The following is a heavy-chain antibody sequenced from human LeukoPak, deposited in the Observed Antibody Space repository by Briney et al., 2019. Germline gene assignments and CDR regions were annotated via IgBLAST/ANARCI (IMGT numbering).Heavy chain of an antibody. CDR1: GSSISGYY. D-gene: IGHD3-10*01. CDR2: IYTSGTT. J-gene: IGHJ4*02. V-gene: IGHV4-4*07. Sequence: PSETLSHTCTVSGSSISGYYWSWIRQPAGKGLEWIGHIYTSGTTNYNPSLKSRLTVSLDTSRNQFSLKLSSVTAADTAVYYCVRNPIRGFGELRDWGQGMLVTVSS. CDR3: VRNPIRGFGELRD.